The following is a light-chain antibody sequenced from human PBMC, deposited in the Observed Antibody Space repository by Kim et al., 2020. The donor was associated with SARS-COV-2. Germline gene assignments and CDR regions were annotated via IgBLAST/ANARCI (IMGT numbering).Light chain of an antibody. V-gene: IGLV2-8*01. CDR2: DVT. Sequence: QSVLTQPPSASGSPGQSVTISCTGSSSDVGGYNYVSWYQQHPGKAPKLMIYDVTNRPSGVSDRFSGSKSGNTASLTVSGLQPEDQADYYCSSYGGRNNLVFGGGTQLTVL. J-gene: IGLJ2*01. CDR3: SSYGGRNNLV. CDR1: SSDVGGYNY.